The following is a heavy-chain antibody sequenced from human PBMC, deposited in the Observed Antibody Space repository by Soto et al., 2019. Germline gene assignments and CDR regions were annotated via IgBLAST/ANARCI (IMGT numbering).Heavy chain of an antibody. CDR2: IFPLTDIP. CDR3: ARGPLVVLNYFES. Sequence: QVQLVQSGTEVKKPGSSVKVSCKASGGTFRNYPINWVRQAPGQGLEWMGSIFPLTDIPDYAQNFQARLTISADKSTSTAYMDLSSLTSGDTAMYFCARGPLVVLNYFESWGQGTLVTVSS. J-gene: IGHJ4*02. V-gene: IGHV1-69*02. CDR1: GGTFRNYP.